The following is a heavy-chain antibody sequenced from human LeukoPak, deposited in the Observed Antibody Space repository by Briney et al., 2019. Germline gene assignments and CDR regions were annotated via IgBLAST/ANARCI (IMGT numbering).Heavy chain of an antibody. V-gene: IGHV3-9*01. J-gene: IGHJ4*02. CDR1: GFIFDDYA. CDR2: ISWNSGTI. Sequence: PGGSLRLSCAASGFIFDDYAMHWVRQAPGKGLEWVSGISWNSGTIGYADSVKGRFTVSRDNAKNSLYLQMNSLRAEDTAVYYCARGSQQLVTMMGRYWGQGTLVTVSS. CDR3: ARGSQQLVTMMGRY. D-gene: IGHD6-13*01.